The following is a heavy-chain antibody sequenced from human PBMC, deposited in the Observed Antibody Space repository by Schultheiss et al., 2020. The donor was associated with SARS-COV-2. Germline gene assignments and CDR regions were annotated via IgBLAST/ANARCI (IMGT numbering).Heavy chain of an antibody. D-gene: IGHD4-23*01. Sequence: GGSLRLSCAASEFTFNNYAMHWVRQAPGKGLEWVAVISYDGSNKYYADSVKGRFTISRDNSKNTLYLQMNSLRAEDTAVYYCARHFDYGGNPSGWFDPWGQGTLVTVSS. CDR1: EFTFNNYA. J-gene: IGHJ5*02. CDR2: ISYDGSNK. V-gene: IGHV3-30-3*01. CDR3: ARHFDYGGNPSGWFDP.